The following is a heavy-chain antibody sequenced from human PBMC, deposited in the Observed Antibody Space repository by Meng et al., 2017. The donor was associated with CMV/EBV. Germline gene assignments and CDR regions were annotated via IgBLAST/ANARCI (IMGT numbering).Heavy chain of an antibody. CDR3: ARTYYYDSSGYYYEDDAFDI. V-gene: IGHV3-30*04. CDR2: ISYDGSNK. Sequence: GESLKISCAASGFSFSHYAMHWVRQTPGKGLEWVAVISYDGSNKYYADSVKGRFTISRDNSKNTLYLQMNSLRAEDTAVYYCARTYYYDSSGYYYEDDAFDIWGQGTMVTVSS. D-gene: IGHD3-22*01. CDR1: GFSFSHYA. J-gene: IGHJ3*02.